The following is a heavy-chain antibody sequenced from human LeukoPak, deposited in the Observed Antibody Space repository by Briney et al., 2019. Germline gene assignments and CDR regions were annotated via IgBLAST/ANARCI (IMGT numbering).Heavy chain of an antibody. CDR1: GGTFISYA. V-gene: IGHV1-69*13. J-gene: IGHJ3*02. Sequence: ASVKVSCKASGGTFISYAISWVRRAPGQGLEWMGGIIPIFGTANYAQKFQGRVTITADESTSTAYMELSSLRSEDTAVYYCARDASGDYDSSGPFDIWGQGTMVTVSS. D-gene: IGHD3-22*01. CDR2: IIPIFGTA. CDR3: ARDASGDYDSSGPFDI.